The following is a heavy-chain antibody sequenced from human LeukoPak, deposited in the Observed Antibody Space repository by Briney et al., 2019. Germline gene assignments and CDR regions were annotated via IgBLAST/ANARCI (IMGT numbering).Heavy chain of an antibody. D-gene: IGHD3-22*01. CDR3: ARDRTHYYDSSGYYSRWEY. V-gene: IGHV1-46*01. Sequence: ASVKVSCKASGYTFTSYFMYWVRQAPGQGLEWMGLINPRGGTTRYAQKFQGRVTMTRDTSTSTVYMELSSLRSEDTAMYYCARDRTHYYDSSGYYSRWEYWGQGTLVTVPS. CDR1: GYTFTSYF. CDR2: INPRGGTT. J-gene: IGHJ4*02.